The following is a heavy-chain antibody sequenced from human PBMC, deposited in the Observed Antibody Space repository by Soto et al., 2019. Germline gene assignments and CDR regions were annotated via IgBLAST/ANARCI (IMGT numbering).Heavy chain of an antibody. J-gene: IGHJ4*02. D-gene: IGHD3-22*01. CDR1: GGSISSYY. Sequence: PSETLSLTCTVSGGSISSYYWSWIRQPPGKGLEWIGYIYYSGSTNYNPSLKSRVTISVDTPKNQFSLKLSSVTAADTAVYYCARGAYYYDSSGYYCDYWGQGTLVTVSS. V-gene: IGHV4-59*12. CDR3: ARGAYYYDSSGYYCDY. CDR2: IYYSGST.